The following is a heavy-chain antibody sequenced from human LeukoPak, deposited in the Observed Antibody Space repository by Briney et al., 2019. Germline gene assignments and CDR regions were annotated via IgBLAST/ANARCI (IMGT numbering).Heavy chain of an antibody. CDR3: ATDLRSQGPFDY. CDR1: GYTFTGYY. Sequence: GASVKVSCKASGYTFTGYYMHWVRQAPGKGLEWMGGFDPEDGETIYAQKFQGRVTMTEDTSTDTAYMELSSLRSEDTAVYYCATDLRSQGPFDYWGQGTLVTVSS. CDR2: FDPEDGET. J-gene: IGHJ4*02. V-gene: IGHV1-24*01.